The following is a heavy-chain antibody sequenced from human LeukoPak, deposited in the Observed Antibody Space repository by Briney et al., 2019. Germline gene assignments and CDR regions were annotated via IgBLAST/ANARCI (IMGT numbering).Heavy chain of an antibody. CDR1: GFTFSSYS. CDR2: ISSSSSYI. V-gene: IGHV3-21*04. D-gene: IGHD4-17*01. J-gene: IGHJ3*02. CDR3: ARRPTVTRSHLAFDI. Sequence: AGGSLRLSCAASGFTFSSYSMNWVRQAPGKGLEWVSSISSSSSYIYYADSVKGRFTISRDNSKNTLYLQMNSLRAEDTAVYYCARRPTVTRSHLAFDIWGQGTMVTVSS.